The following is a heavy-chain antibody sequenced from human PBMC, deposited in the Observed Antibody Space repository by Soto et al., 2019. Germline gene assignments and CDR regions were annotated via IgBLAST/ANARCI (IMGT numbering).Heavy chain of an antibody. V-gene: IGHV4-4*02. CDR2: IFYSGST. D-gene: IGHD2-8*01. Sequence: SETLSLTCAVSGGSLSSSSWWSWVRQPPVKTLEWLGEIFYSGSTKYNPSLNSRVTISADQSKNDFSLRLSSVTAADTAVYYCVHHGGVPYYHDFWGQGMLVT. CDR1: GGSLSSSSW. CDR3: VHHGGVPYYHDF. J-gene: IGHJ4*02.